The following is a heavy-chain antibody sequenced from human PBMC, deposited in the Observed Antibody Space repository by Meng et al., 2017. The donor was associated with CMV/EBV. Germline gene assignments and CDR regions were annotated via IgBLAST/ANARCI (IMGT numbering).Heavy chain of an antibody. D-gene: IGHD3-9*01. CDR3: ARERVLYYDILTGWLGYYGMDV. V-gene: IGHV4-61*08. CDR1: GASISSGDYY. J-gene: IGHJ6*02. Sequence: SETLSLTCTVSGASISSGDYYWSWIRQPPGKGLEWIGYIYYSGSTNYNPSLKSRVTISVDTSKNQFSLKLSSVTAADTAVYYCARERVLYYDILTGWLGYYGMDVWGQGTTVTVSS. CDR2: IYYSGST.